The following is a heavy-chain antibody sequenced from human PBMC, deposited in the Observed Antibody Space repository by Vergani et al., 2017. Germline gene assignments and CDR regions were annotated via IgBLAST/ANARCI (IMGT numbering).Heavy chain of an antibody. V-gene: IGHV3-11*01. CDR2: ISCSGSTI. Sequence: QVQLVESGGGLVKPGGSLRLSCAASGFTFSDYYMSWIRQAPGKGLEWVSYISCSGSTIYYADSVKGRFTISRDNAKNSLYLQMNSLRAEDTAVYYCARVNWNYVRSLNWFDPWGQGTLVTVSS. CDR1: GFTFSDYY. D-gene: IGHD1-7*01. CDR3: ARVNWNYVRSLNWFDP. J-gene: IGHJ5*02.